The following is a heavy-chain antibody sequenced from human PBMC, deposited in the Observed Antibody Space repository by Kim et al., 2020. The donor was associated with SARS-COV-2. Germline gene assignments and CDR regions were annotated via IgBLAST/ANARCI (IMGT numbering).Heavy chain of an antibody. V-gene: IGHV4-34*01. CDR3: ARGYYYDSQEGLDY. CDR2: INHSGST. J-gene: IGHJ4*02. Sequence: SETLSLTCAVYGGSFSGYYWSWIRQPPGKGLEWIGEINHSGSTNYNPSLKSRVTISVDTSKNQFSLKLSSVTAADTAVYYCARGYYYDSQEGLDYWGQGT. CDR1: GGSFSGYY. D-gene: IGHD3-22*01.